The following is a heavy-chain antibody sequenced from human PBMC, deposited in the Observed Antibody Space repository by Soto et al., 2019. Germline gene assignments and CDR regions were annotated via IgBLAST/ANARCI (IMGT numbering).Heavy chain of an antibody. D-gene: IGHD3-22*01. Sequence: EEQLGESGGGSVQPGGALRLSCVASGCSLSGYDMPWVRQATGEGLECVSAIGTAGDPYYSGSVKGRFTISRGNAETSVYLQLTSLRAGDTAVYYCARAGYDSSGYYFYAIAVWGPGIPVTVSS. CDR1: GCSLSGYD. CDR3: ARAGYDSSGYYFYAIAV. V-gene: IGHV3-13*05. CDR2: IGTAGDP. J-gene: IGHJ6*02.